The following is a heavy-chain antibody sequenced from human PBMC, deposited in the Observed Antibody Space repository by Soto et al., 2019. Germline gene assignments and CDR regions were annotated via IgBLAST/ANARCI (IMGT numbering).Heavy chain of an antibody. D-gene: IGHD6-19*01. V-gene: IGHV4-4*02. J-gene: IGHJ5*02. CDR3: AIIAVAGIGGWFDP. Sequence: PSETLSLTCSVSGGSFSSDSFIWSWVRQPPGKGLEWIGEIYHSGSTNYNPSLKSRVTISVDKSKNQFSLKLSSVTAADTAVYYCAIIAVAGIGGWFDPWGQGTLVTVSS. CDR2: IYHSGST. CDR1: GGSFSSDSF.